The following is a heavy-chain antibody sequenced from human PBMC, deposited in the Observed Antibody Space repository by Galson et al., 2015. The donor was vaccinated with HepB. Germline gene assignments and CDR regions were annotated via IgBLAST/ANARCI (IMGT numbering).Heavy chain of an antibody. CDR2: ISGSSGST. D-gene: IGHD3-22*01. J-gene: IGHJ4*02. CDR1: GFTFSSYA. V-gene: IGHV3-23*01. CDR3: AKVADSSAYSLDY. Sequence: SLRLSCAASGFTFSSYAMGWVRQAPGKGLEWVSAISGSSGSTYYADSVKGRFTISSDNSKNTLYLQMNSLRAEDTALYFCAKVADSSAYSLDYWGQGTLVTVSS.